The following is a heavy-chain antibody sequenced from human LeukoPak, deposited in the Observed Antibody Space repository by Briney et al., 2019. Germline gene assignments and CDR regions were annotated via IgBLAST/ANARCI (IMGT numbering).Heavy chain of an antibody. J-gene: IGHJ6*03. CDR3: ARQGIAARRRYYYMDV. CDR1: GGSFSGYY. Sequence: PSETLSLTCAVYGGSFSGYYWSWIRQPPGKGLEWIGEINHSGSTNYNPSLKSRVTISVDTSKNQFSLKLSSVTAADTAVYYCARQGIAARRRYYYMDVWGKGTTVTVSS. CDR2: INHSGST. V-gene: IGHV4-34*01. D-gene: IGHD6-6*01.